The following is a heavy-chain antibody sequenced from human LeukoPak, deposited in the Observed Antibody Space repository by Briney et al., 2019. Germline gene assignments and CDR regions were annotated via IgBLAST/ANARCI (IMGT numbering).Heavy chain of an antibody. CDR3: AKALGWAAAGTGLDY. Sequence: GGSLRLSCEASGFTFSSYAIRWVRQAPGTGLEWVSSIPGSGGATYADSVRGRFSISRDSSKNTVYLQMNSLRAEDTAVYYCAKALGWAAAGTGLDYWGQGTLVTVSS. CDR2: IPGSGGAT. D-gene: IGHD6-13*01. J-gene: IGHJ4*02. V-gene: IGHV3-23*01. CDR1: GFTFSSYA.